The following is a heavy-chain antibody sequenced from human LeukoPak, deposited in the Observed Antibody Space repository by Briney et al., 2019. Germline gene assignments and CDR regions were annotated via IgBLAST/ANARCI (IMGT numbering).Heavy chain of an antibody. D-gene: IGHD6-13*01. V-gene: IGHV3-30*03. CDR3: ASLTAAAGLFDY. CDR2: ISYDGSNK. J-gene: IGHJ4*02. Sequence: AGGSLRLSCAASGFTFSSYGMHWVRQAPGKGLEWVAVISYDGSNKYYADSVKGRFAISRDNSKNTLYLQMNSLRAEDTAVYYCASLTAAAGLFDYWGQGTLVTVSS. CDR1: GFTFSSYG.